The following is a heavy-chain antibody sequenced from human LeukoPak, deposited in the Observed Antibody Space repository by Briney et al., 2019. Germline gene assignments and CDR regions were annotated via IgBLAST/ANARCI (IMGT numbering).Heavy chain of an antibody. CDR2: ISSSSSYI. J-gene: IGHJ4*02. Sequence: GGSLTLSCAASGFTFSSYSMNWVRQAPGKGLEWVSSISSSSSYIYYAHSVKGRFTIPRDNAKNSLYLQMNSLRAEDTAVYYCARAIAVAGTDYWGQGTLVTVSS. CDR1: GFTFSSYS. CDR3: ARAIAVAGTDY. D-gene: IGHD6-19*01. V-gene: IGHV3-21*01.